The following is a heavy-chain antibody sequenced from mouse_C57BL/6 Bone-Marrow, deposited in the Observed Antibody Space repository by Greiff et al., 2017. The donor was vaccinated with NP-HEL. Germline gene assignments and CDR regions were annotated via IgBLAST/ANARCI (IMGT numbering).Heavy chain of an antibody. CDR2: INYDGSST. CDR3: AREGGLRRRTYAMDY. CDR1: GFTFSDYY. D-gene: IGHD2-4*01. J-gene: IGHJ4*01. V-gene: IGHV5-16*01. Sequence: EVMLVGSEGGLVQPGSSMKLSCTASGFTFSDYYMAWVRQVPEKGLEWVANINYDGSSTYYLDSLKSRFIISRDNAKNILYLQMSSLKSEDTATYYCAREGGLRRRTYAMDYWGQGTSVTVSS.